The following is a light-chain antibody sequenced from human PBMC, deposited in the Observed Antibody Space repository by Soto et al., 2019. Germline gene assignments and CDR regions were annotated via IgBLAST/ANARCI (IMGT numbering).Light chain of an antibody. CDR2: DAS. CDR3: QQYGSSLYS. Sequence: EIVLTQSPGTLSLSPGERATLSCRASQSVSSSYLAWYQQKPGQAPRLLIYDASSRATGIPDRFSGRGSGTDFTLTLCRLEPEDFEVYYCQQYGSSLYSFGQGTKLEIK. CDR1: QSVSSSY. J-gene: IGKJ2*03. V-gene: IGKV3-20*01.